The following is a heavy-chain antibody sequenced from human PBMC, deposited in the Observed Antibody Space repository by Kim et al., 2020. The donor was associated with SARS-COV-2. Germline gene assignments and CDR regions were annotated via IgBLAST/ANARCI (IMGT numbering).Heavy chain of an antibody. CDR1: GGSISSGSYY. CDR3: ARGYSSSWYEVGSNWFDP. Sequence: SETLSLTCTVSGGSISSGSYYWSWIRQPAGKGLEWIGRIYTSGSTNYNPSLKSRVTISVDTSKNQFSLKLGTVTAADTAVYYCARGYSSSWYEVGSNWFDPWGQGTLVTVSS. CDR2: IYTSGST. D-gene: IGHD6-13*01. V-gene: IGHV4-61*02. J-gene: IGHJ5*02.